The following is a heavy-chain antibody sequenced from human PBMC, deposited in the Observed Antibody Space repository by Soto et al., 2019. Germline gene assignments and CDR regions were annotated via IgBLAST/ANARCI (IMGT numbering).Heavy chain of an antibody. V-gene: IGHV2-5*02. D-gene: IGHD1-7*01. Sequence: QITLKESGPTLVKPTQTLTLTCTFSGFSLSTSGVGVGWIRQPPGKALEGLVIIYWDDDKRYSPSLRSRLTITKDTFKNQVVLTMTNVDPEDTATYFCAHRRIGVSQWNYGDFDYWGQGTLVTVSS. CDR1: GFSLSTSGVG. CDR3: AHRRIGVSQWNYGDFDY. CDR2: IYWDDDK. J-gene: IGHJ4*02.